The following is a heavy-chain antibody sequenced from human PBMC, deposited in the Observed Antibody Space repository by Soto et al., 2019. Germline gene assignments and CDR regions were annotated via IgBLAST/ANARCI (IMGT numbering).Heavy chain of an antibody. J-gene: IGHJ5*02. CDR2: INHSGST. Sequence: PSETLSLTCAVYGGSFSGYYWSWIRQPPGKGLEWIGEINHSGSTNYNPSLKSRVTISVDTPKNQFSLKLSSVTAADTAVFYCARDFRGPGWFDPWGQGTLVTVSS. CDR1: GGSFSGYY. D-gene: IGHD3-16*01. CDR3: ARDFRGPGWFDP. V-gene: IGHV4-34*01.